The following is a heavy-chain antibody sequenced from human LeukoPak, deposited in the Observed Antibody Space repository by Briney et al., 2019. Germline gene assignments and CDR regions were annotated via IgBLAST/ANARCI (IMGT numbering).Heavy chain of an antibody. J-gene: IGHJ4*02. V-gene: IGHV1-18*04. CDR1: GYTFTIYG. Sequence: ASVTVSCKASGYTFTIYGVSWVRQAGGQGLEWMGWISAYNGNTNYAQKLQGRVTMTTDTSTSTAYMELRSLRSDDTAVYYCARRTYYDILTGYPDYWGEETRVTLSS. CDR2: ISAYNGNT. D-gene: IGHD3-9*01. CDR3: ARRTYYDILTGYPDY.